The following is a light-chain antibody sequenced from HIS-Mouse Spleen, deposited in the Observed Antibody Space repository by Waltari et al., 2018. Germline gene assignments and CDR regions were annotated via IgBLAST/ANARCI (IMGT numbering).Light chain of an antibody. CDR2: KDS. V-gene: IGLV3-25*03. J-gene: IGLJ2*01. CDR1: ALPKQY. CDR3: QSADSSGTYSVV. Sequence: SYELTQPPSVSVSRGQTARITCSGDALPKQYAYWSQQKPGQAPVLVIYKDSERPSGIPERFSGSSSGTTVTLTISGVQAEDEADYYCQSADSSGTYSVVFGGGTKLTVL.